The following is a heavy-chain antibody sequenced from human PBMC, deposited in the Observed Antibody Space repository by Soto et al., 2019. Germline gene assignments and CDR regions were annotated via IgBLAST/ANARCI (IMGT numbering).Heavy chain of an antibody. V-gene: IGHV3-11*01. J-gene: IGHJ4*02. CDR3: ARDRNAAGSDY. CDR2: ISSGSTNI. CDR1: GFTFSDFY. D-gene: IGHD1-1*01. Sequence: QVQLVASGVGLVKPGGSLRLSCSASGFTFSDFYMSWIRQAPGKGLEWISYISSGSTNIFYADSVKGRFTVSRDNAKNSVYLQMDSLRAEDTAVYYCARDRNAAGSDYWGQGTLVTVSS.